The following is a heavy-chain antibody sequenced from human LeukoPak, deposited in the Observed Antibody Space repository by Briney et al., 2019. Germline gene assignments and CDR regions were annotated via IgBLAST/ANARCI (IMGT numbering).Heavy chain of an antibody. D-gene: IGHD3-22*01. CDR3: ARVGYYYDSSGYSFDY. V-gene: IGHV3-74*01. J-gene: IGHJ4*02. CDR1: GFTFSNYW. Sequence: PGGSLRLSCAVSGFTFSNYWMHWVRQAPGKGLVWVSRIKTDGSSTRYADSVKGRFTISRDNAKNTLYLQMNSLRAEDAAVYYCARVGYYYDSSGYSFDYWGQGTLVTVSP. CDR2: IKTDGSST.